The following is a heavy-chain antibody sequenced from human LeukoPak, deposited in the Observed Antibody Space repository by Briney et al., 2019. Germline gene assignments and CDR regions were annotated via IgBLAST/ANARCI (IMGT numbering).Heavy chain of an antibody. V-gene: IGHV4-39*07. D-gene: IGHD5-12*01. Sequence: SETLSLTCTVSGGSISSSSYYWGWIRQPPGKGLGWIGSIYYSGSTYYNPSLKSRVTISVDTSKNQFSLKLSSVTAADTAVYYCARGSYSGYDSAWGQGTLVTVSS. J-gene: IGHJ5*02. CDR1: GGSISSSSYY. CDR2: IYYSGST. CDR3: ARGSYSGYDSA.